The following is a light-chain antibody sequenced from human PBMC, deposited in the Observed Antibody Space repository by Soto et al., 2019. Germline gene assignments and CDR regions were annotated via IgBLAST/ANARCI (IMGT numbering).Light chain of an antibody. J-gene: IGLJ2*01. Sequence: QSALTQPASVSGSPGQSITISCTGTSSDIGGYNFVSWYQQNPGKAPKLMIYDVSNRPSGVSNRFSGSKSGNTASLTISGRQAEDEADYYCSSYTSSSTLYVVFGGGTKLTVL. CDR1: SSDIGGYNF. CDR2: DVS. CDR3: SSYTSSSTLYVV. V-gene: IGLV2-14*01.